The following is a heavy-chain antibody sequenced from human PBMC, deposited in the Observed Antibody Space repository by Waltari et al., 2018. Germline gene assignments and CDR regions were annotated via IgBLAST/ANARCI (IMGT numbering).Heavy chain of an antibody. Sequence: QVQLQESGPGLVKPSQTLSLTCTVSGGSISSGSYYWSWIRQPVGKGLEWIGRIYTSGSTTYNPSLKSRVTISVDTSKTQFSLKLSSVTAADTAVYYCARGGYYGSGSYYFAYWGQGTLVTVSS. CDR3: ARGGYYGSGSYYFAY. CDR1: GGSISSGSYY. CDR2: IYTSGST. V-gene: IGHV4-61*02. J-gene: IGHJ4*02. D-gene: IGHD3-10*01.